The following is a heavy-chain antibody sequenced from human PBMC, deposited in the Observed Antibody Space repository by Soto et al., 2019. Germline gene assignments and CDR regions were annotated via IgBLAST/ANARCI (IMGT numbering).Heavy chain of an antibody. D-gene: IGHD6-19*01. CDR3: ARSSSGWANTSYYYYYGMDV. CDR1: GFTFSSYS. Sequence: GGSLRLSCAASGFTFSSYSMNWVRQAPGKGLECVSSISSSSSYIYYADSVKGRFTISRGNAKNSLYLQMNSLRAEDTAVYYCARSSSGWANTSYYYYYGMDVWGQGTTVTVSS. CDR2: ISSSSSYI. J-gene: IGHJ6*02. V-gene: IGHV3-21*01.